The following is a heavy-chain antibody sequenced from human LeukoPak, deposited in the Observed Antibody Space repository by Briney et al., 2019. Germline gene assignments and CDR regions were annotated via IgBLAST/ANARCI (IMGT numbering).Heavy chain of an antibody. D-gene: IGHD3-9*01. V-gene: IGHV4-34*01. CDR2: INHSGST. J-gene: IGHJ4*02. CDR1: GGSFSGYD. Sequence: SETLSLTCPVYGGSFSGYDWSWIRQPPGKGLEWIGEINHSGSTNYNPSLKSRVTISVDTSKNQFSLKLSSVTAADTAVYYCARSKDILTGYCFDYWGQGTLVTVSS. CDR3: ARSKDILTGYCFDY.